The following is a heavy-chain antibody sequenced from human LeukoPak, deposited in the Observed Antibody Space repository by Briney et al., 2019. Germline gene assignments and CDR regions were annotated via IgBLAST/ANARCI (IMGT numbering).Heavy chain of an antibody. CDR2: ISSSSSYI. D-gene: IGHD4-23*01. CDR1: GFTFSSYS. CDR3: ARPVKTVTSEFDY. J-gene: IGHJ4*02. Sequence: GGSLRLSCAASGFTFSSYSMNWVRQAPGKGLEWVSSISSSSSYIYYADSVKGRFTISRDNAKNSLYLQMNSLRAEDTAVYYCARPVKTVTSEFDYWGQGTLVTVSS. V-gene: IGHV3-21*01.